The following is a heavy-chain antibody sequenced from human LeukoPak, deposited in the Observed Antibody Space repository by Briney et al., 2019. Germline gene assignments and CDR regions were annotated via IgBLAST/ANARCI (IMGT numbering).Heavy chain of an antibody. CDR1: GGSFSGYY. CDR3: ARALSIVVVTLDAFDI. Sequence: PSETLSLTCAVYGGSFSGYYWSWIRQPPGKGLEWIGEINHSGSTNYNPSLKSRVTISVDTSKNQFSLKLSSVTAADTAVYYCARALSIVVVTLDAFDIWGQGTMVTVSS. V-gene: IGHV4-34*01. J-gene: IGHJ3*02. CDR2: INHSGST. D-gene: IGHD3-22*01.